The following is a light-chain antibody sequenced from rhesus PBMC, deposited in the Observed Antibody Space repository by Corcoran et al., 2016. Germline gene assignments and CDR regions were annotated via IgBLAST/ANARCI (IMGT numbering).Light chain of an antibody. CDR2: LVS. V-gene: IGKV2-82*01. J-gene: IGKJ2*01. Sequence: DIVMTQTPLSLPVTLGEPASISCRSSQSLVYRDGKTYLDWYLQKPGQSPQLLRYLVSKRASGVPDKFSGRGSGTDFTLKISRVEAEDVGVYYCVQAIAYPYSFGQGTKVEIK. CDR3: VQAIAYPYS. CDR1: QSLVYRDGKTY.